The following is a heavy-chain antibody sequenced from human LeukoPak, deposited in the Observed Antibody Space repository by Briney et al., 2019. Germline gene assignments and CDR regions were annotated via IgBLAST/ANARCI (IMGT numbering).Heavy chain of an antibody. CDR1: GLSVSNNY. D-gene: IGHD3-22*01. J-gene: IGHJ3*02. CDR3: ARKYYYGSSGSDAFDI. Sequence: PGGSLRLSCAASGLSVSNNYMSWVRQAPGKGLEWVSVMYSGGSTYYADSVQGRFSISRDSSKNTVDLQMNSLRAEDTAVYYCARKYYYGSSGSDAFDIWGQGTMVTVSS. V-gene: IGHV3-53*01. CDR2: MYSGGST.